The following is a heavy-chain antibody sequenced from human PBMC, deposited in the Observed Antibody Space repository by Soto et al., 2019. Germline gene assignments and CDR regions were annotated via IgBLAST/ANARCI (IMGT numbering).Heavy chain of an antibody. CDR3: AKDPGSRYSFGWAFDY. Sequence: QVQLVESGGGVVQPGKSLRLSCAASGFSFDTYGMHWVRQAPGKGLEWVAVISSHGSNKYYADSVKGRFTISRDDSKNTVFLQMNSLRTEDTALYYCAKDPGSRYSFGWAFDYWGQGTLVTVSS. V-gene: IGHV3-30*18. CDR1: GFSFDTYG. CDR2: ISSHGSNK. J-gene: IGHJ4*02. D-gene: IGHD5-18*01.